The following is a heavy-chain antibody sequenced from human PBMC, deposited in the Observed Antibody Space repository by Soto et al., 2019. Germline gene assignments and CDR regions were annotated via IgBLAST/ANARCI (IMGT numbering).Heavy chain of an antibody. Sequence: VQLVQSGAEVKKPGSSVKVSCKASGGTFSSYAISWVRQAPGQGLEWMGGIIPIFGTANYAQKFQGRVTITADESTSTAYMELSSLRSEDPAVYYCARDLDIVLVPAAQTYNWFDPWGQGTLVTVSS. CDR2: IIPIFGTA. V-gene: IGHV1-69*12. D-gene: IGHD2-2*01. CDR3: ARDLDIVLVPAAQTYNWFDP. J-gene: IGHJ5*02. CDR1: GGTFSSYA.